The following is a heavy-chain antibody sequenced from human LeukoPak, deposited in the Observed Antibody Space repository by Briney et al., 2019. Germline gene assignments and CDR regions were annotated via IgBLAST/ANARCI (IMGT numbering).Heavy chain of an antibody. CDR1: GFTFSSYS. CDR3: ARDRGSGSYGIFDY. Sequence: PGGFLRLSCAASGFTFSSYSMNWVRQAPGKGLEWVSSISSSSSYIYYADSVKGRFTISRDNAKNSLYLQMNSLRAEDTAVYYCARDRGSGSYGIFDYWGQGTLVTVSS. D-gene: IGHD3-10*01. J-gene: IGHJ4*02. V-gene: IGHV3-21*01. CDR2: ISSSSSYI.